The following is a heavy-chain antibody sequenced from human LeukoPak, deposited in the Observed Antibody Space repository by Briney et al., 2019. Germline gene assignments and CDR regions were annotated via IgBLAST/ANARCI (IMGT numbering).Heavy chain of an antibody. CDR3: ARRDIAAAEDY. CDR1: GGSFSGYY. J-gene: IGHJ4*02. Sequence: PSETLSLTCAVYGGSFSGYYWTWIRQPPGKGLEWIGEINHSGGSNYNPSLKSRVSISLDTSKNQFSLNLNSVTAADTAVYYCARRDIAAAEDYWGQGTLVTVSS. CDR2: INHSGGS. V-gene: IGHV4-34*01. D-gene: IGHD6-13*01.